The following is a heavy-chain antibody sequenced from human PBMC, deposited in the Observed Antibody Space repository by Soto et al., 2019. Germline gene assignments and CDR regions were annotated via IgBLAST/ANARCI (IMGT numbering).Heavy chain of an antibody. J-gene: IGHJ3*02. D-gene: IGHD5-18*01. CDR2: IYRGGGT. V-gene: IGHV3-53*01. CDR3: ARRDDSETFDI. CDR1: GLSVSSNY. Sequence: PGGSLRLSCAAYGLSVSSNYMTWVRQAPGKGLEWVSIIYRGGGTYHADTVKGRSIISRDESQNMVYLQMNSLTAGDTAVYYCARRDDSETFDIWGQGTMVTVSS.